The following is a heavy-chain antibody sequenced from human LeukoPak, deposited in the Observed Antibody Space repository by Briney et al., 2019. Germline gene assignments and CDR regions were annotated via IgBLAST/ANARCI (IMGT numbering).Heavy chain of an antibody. CDR1: GYTFTGYY. V-gene: IGHV1-2*02. J-gene: IGHJ4*02. D-gene: IGHD3-16*01. CDR3: ARDRDYTFVIDY. Sequence: ASVKVSCKASGYTFTGYYMHWVRQAPGQGPEWMGWINPNSGGTNYAQKFQGRVTMTRDTSISTAYMELSRLRSDDTAVYYCARDRDYTFVIDYWGQGTLVTVSS. CDR2: INPNSGGT.